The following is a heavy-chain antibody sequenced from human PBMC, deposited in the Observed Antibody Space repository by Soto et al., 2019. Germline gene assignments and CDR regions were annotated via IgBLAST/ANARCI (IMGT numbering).Heavy chain of an antibody. CDR3: ARETHDYVWGSYDY. D-gene: IGHD3-16*01. Sequence: ASVKVSCKASGYTFTSYGISWVRQAPGQGLEWMGWISAYNGNTNYAQKLQGRVTMTTDTSTSTAYMELRSLRSDDTAVYYCARETHDYVWGSYDYWGQGTLVTSPQ. J-gene: IGHJ4*02. CDR2: ISAYNGNT. V-gene: IGHV1-18*01. CDR1: GYTFTSYG.